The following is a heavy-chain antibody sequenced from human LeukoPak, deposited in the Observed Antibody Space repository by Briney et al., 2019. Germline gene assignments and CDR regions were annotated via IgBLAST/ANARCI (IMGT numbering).Heavy chain of an antibody. Sequence: ASVKVSCKASGCTFTSYAMNWVRQAPGQGLEWMGWINTNTGNPTYAQGFTGRFVFSLDTSVSTAYLQISSLKAEDTAVYYCARDLFSGSYPVGYDYWGQGTLVTVSS. D-gene: IGHD1-26*01. CDR1: GCTFTSYA. CDR2: INTNTGNP. J-gene: IGHJ4*02. V-gene: IGHV7-4-1*02. CDR3: ARDLFSGSYPVGYDY.